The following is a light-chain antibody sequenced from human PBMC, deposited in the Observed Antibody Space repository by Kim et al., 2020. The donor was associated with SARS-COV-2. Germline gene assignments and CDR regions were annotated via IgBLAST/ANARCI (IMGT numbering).Light chain of an antibody. Sequence: ASVGDRATSTCRASQGISNYLVWYQQKPGKVPKVLIYPASTLQSGVPSRFSGSGSGTEFTLTISSLQPEDAATYYCQKYSTAPWTFGQGTKVDIK. CDR2: PAS. CDR3: QKYSTAPWT. V-gene: IGKV1-27*01. CDR1: QGISNY. J-gene: IGKJ1*01.